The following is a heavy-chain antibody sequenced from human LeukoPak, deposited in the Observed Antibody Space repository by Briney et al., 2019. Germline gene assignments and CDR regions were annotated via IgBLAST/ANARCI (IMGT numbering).Heavy chain of an antibody. CDR1: GGSISSYY. Sequence: PSETLSLTCTVSGGSISSYYWSWIRQPPGKGLEWIGYIYYSGSTNYNPPLKSRVTISVDTSKNQFSLKLSSVTAADTAVYYCARLVPYYDIVTGYSPGYFDYWGQGTLVTVSS. J-gene: IGHJ4*02. CDR3: ARLVPYYDIVTGYSPGYFDY. CDR2: IYYSGST. V-gene: IGHV4-59*01. D-gene: IGHD3-9*01.